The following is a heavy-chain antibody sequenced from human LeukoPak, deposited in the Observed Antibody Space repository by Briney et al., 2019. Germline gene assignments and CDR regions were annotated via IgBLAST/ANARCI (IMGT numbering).Heavy chain of an antibody. Sequence: ASVKVSCKASGYTFTSYGISWVRQAPGQGLEWMGWISAYNGNTNYAQKLQGRVTMTTDTSTSTAYMELRSLRSDDTALYYCARDQELWLPNYYYMDVWGKGTTVTVSS. CDR2: ISAYNGNT. V-gene: IGHV1-18*01. CDR3: ARDQELWLPNYYYMDV. CDR1: GYTFTSYG. J-gene: IGHJ6*03. D-gene: IGHD5-18*01.